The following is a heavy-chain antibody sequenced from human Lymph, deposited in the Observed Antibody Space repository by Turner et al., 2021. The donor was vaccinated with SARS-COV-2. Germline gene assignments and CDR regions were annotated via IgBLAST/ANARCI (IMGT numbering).Heavy chain of an antibody. CDR3: ARETVNNWVDP. J-gene: IGHJ5*02. CDR1: GGSMNSNS. Sequence: QVQLQESGPRLVKPLETLSLTCPVSGGSMNSNSWSWIRQPPGKRLEWIGYIYYRGSTNYNPSLKSRVTISVDTSKNQFSLKLTSVTAADTAIYYCARETVNNWVDPWGQGILVTVSS. CDR2: IYYRGST. V-gene: IGHV4-59*01. D-gene: IGHD2-21*02.